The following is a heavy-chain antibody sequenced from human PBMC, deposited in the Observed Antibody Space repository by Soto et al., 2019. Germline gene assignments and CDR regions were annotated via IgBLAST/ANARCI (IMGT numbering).Heavy chain of an antibody. CDR1: GFTVSNNY. CDR2: IYSGGTT. Sequence: EVQLVESGGGLIQPGGSLRLSCAASGFTVSNNYMSWVRQAPGKGLEWVSVIYSGGTTYYSDSVKGRFTISRDNSKNTMYLQMNSLRAEDTAGYSCAREGGSSGVDYWGQGTLVTVSS. V-gene: IGHV3-53*01. J-gene: IGHJ4*02. D-gene: IGHD6-19*01. CDR3: AREGGSSGVDY.